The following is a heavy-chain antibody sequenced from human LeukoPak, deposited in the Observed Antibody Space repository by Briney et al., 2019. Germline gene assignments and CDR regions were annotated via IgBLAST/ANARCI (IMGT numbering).Heavy chain of an antibody. V-gene: IGHV1-2*02. J-gene: IGHJ4*02. CDR3: ARTRYDLRTGFYPFDY. Sequence: GASVKVSCKASGYSFTGYHIHWLRQAPGQGLEWMGWINPDSGGTDYAQKFQGRVTLTRDSSLTTAYMELSSLIFDDTAVYFCARTRYDLRTGFYPFDYWGQGTLVTVSS. CDR1: GYSFTGYH. CDR2: INPDSGGT. D-gene: IGHD3-3*01.